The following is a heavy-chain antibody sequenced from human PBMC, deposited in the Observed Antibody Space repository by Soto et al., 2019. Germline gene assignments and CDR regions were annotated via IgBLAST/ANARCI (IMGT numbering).Heavy chain of an antibody. V-gene: IGHV3-9*01. CDR3: AKSKGDIDIIMPTVTTFWGPFHS. D-gene: IGHD2-15*01. J-gene: IGHJ3*02. CDR2: ITWNSGSR. Sequence: EVQLVESGGGLVQPGRSLRLSCAASGFTFDDYAMHWVRQAPGKGPEGVSGITWNSGSRGHGASVRRRFTISRDHATSSFYLQMNSLRDEDTDLYYCAKSKGDIDIIMPTVTTFWGPFHSWGQGTLVTVSS. CDR1: GFTFDDYA.